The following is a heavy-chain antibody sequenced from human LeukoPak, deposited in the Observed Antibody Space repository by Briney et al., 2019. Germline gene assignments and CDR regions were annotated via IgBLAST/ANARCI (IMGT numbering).Heavy chain of an antibody. V-gene: IGHV3-23*01. D-gene: IGHD2-2*01. CDR2: ISGTASRS. Sequence: GGSLLLSSVASGFSISTYAIYWGRESPGRGLEWFSIISGTASRSDYGGSVKGGFTISRDNAKNALYLQMNSLRAEDTAVYYCAHGSMYQLDYWGQGTLVSVSS. CDR1: GFSISTYA. CDR3: AHGSMYQLDY. J-gene: IGHJ4*02.